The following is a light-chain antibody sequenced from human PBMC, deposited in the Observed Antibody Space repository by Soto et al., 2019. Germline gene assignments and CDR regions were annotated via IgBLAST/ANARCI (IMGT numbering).Light chain of an antibody. Sequence: QSVLTQPASVSGSPGQSFTISCTGTSSDVGGYNYVSWYQQHPGKAPKLMIYDVSNRPSGVSDRFSGSKSGNTASLTISGLQAEDEAGYYCSSYTSSSLYVFGTGTKLTVL. CDR1: SSDVGGYNY. V-gene: IGLV2-14*01. CDR2: DVS. J-gene: IGLJ1*01. CDR3: SSYTSSSLYV.